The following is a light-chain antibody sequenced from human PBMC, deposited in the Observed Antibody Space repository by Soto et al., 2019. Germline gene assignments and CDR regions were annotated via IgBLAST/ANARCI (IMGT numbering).Light chain of an antibody. CDR1: QSLLHSDGYNY. V-gene: IGKV2-28*01. CDR2: LGS. CDR3: TPDIHAPPP. Sequence: DVVMTQSPLSLPVTPGEPASISCRSSQSLLHSDGYNYLDWFLQRPGQSPQVLIYLGSNRAPGVPDRLSGSGSGTDFTLKISRVEAEDVGIYSATPDIHAPPPFGGRTNVDIK. J-gene: IGKJ4*01.